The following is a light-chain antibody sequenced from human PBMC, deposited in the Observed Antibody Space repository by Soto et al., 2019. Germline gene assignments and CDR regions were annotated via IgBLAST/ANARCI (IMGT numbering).Light chain of an antibody. Sequence: QSALTQPRSVSGSPGQSVTISCTGTSSDVGGYNYVSWYQQHPGKAPKLMIYDVSKRPSGVPDRFSGSKSGNTASLTISGLQGEDEADYYCCSYADTYPRIFGGGTKVTVL. J-gene: IGLJ2*01. CDR3: CSYADTYPRI. CDR1: SSDVGGYNY. CDR2: DVS. V-gene: IGLV2-11*01.